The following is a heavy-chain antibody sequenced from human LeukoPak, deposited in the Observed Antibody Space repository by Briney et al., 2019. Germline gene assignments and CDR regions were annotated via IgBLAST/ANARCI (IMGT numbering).Heavy chain of an antibody. D-gene: IGHD4-17*01. J-gene: IGHJ5*02. CDR1: GGSFSGYY. CDR3: ARGVTVINWFDP. CDR2: INHSGST. Sequence: SETLSLTCAVYGGSFSGYYWSWIRQPPGKGLEWIGEINHSGSTNYNPSLKGRVTISVDTSKNQFSLKLSSVTAADTAVYYCARGVTVINWFDPWGQGTLVTVSS. V-gene: IGHV4-34*01.